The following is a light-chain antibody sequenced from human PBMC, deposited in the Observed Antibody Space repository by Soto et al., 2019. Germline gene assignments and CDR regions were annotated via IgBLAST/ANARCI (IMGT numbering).Light chain of an antibody. Sequence: EIVLTQSPATLSLSPGERASPSCRASQSISVYLAWYQQKPGQAPRLLIYDASNRATGIPARFSGSGSGTDFTLTISSLEPEDFAVYYCHQRTKWPLTFGGGTKVEIK. J-gene: IGKJ4*01. CDR1: QSISVY. CDR2: DAS. V-gene: IGKV3-11*01. CDR3: HQRTKWPLT.